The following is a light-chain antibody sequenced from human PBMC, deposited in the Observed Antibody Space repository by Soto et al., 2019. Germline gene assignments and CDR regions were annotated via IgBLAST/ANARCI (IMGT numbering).Light chain of an antibody. J-gene: IGKJ4*01. Sequence: EIVMTQSPGTLSLSPGERATLSCRASQSVSSNYLAWYKQKPGQAPKVIIYRASIRATGIPDRFTGSGSGTDFTLTISRLEPEDFEVYYCQQYGSSPLTFGGGTKVDIK. CDR2: RAS. CDR3: QQYGSSPLT. V-gene: IGKV3-20*01. CDR1: QSVSSNY.